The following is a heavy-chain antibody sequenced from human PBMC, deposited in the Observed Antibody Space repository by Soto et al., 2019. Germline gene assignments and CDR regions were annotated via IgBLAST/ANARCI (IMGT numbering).Heavy chain of an antibody. Sequence: GGSLRLSCAASGFTFSDYYMSWIRQAPGKGLEWVSYISSSGSTIYYADSVKGRFTISRDNAKNSLYLQMNSLRAEDTAVYYCAKERRGAAVAGVDAFDIWGQGTMVTVSS. CDR1: GFTFSDYY. V-gene: IGHV3-11*01. J-gene: IGHJ3*02. CDR2: ISSSGSTI. CDR3: AKERRGAAVAGVDAFDI. D-gene: IGHD6-19*01.